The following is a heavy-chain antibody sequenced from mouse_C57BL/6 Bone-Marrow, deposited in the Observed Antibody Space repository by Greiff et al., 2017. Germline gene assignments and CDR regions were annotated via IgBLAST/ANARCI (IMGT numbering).Heavy chain of an antibody. Sequence: VQLQQSGPVLVKPGASVKMSCKASGYTFTDYYMNWVKQSHGKSLEWIGVINPYNGGTSYNQKFKGKATLTVDKSSSKAYMELNSLTSEDSAVYYCARTPFYYGSPWFAYWCQGTLVTVSA. CDR1: GYTFTDYY. CDR2: INPYNGGT. V-gene: IGHV1-19*01. D-gene: IGHD1-1*01. CDR3: ARTPFYYGSPWFAY. J-gene: IGHJ3*01.